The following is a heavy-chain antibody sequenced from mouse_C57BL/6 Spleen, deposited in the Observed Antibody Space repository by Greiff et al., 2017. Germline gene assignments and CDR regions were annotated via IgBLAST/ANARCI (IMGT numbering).Heavy chain of an antibody. CDR3: ASGTGTWVAY. Sequence: LVESGAELVRPGASVKSSCTASGLNINDDYMHWVKQRPEPGLEWIGWIDPENGDTEYASKFQGKATITADTAYNTAYLELGSLTSEDTAVYYCASGTGTWVAYWGQGTLVTVSA. D-gene: IGHD4-1*01. V-gene: IGHV14-4*01. J-gene: IGHJ3*01. CDR2: IDPENGDT. CDR1: GLNINDDY.